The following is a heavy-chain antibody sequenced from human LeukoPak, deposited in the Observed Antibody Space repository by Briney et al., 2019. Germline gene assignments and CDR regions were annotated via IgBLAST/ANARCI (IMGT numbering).Heavy chain of an antibody. J-gene: IGHJ4*02. CDR2: ISSSSSYI. CDR3: ARDSYCSGGSCYSRGPDC. CDR1: GFTFSSYS. Sequence: GGSLRLSCAASGFTFSSYSLNWVRQAPGKGLEWVSSISSSSSYIYYADSVKGRFTISRDNAKNSLYLRMNSLRAEDTAVYYCARDSYCSGGSCYSRGPDCWGQGTLVTVSS. V-gene: IGHV3-21*01. D-gene: IGHD2-15*01.